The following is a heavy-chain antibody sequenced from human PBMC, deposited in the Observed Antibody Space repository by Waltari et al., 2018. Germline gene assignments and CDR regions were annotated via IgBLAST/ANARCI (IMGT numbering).Heavy chain of an antibody. Sequence: QVQLVQSGAEVKKPGSSVKVSCKASGGTFSSYAISWVRQAPGQGLEWMGGIIPIFGTANYAQKFQGRVTITTYESTSTAYMELSSLRSDDTAVYYCARDSRSGRKYYYYYMDVCGKGTTVTVSS. V-gene: IGHV1-69*05. J-gene: IGHJ6*03. D-gene: IGHD3-10*01. CDR2: IIPIFGTA. CDR3: ARDSRSGRKYYYYYMDV. CDR1: GGTFSSYA.